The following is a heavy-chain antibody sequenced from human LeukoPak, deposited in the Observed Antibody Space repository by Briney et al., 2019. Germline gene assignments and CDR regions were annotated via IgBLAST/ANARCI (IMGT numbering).Heavy chain of an antibody. D-gene: IGHD3-3*01. V-gene: IGHV3-53*01. Sequence: GGSLRLSCDASGFTVSGNYMSWVRQAPGKGLEWVSGIYSGGDIAYADSVKGRFTISSDTSQNKLYLHMNSLRVEDTAVYYCAGGIDFWSGYCFDSWGQGTLVTVSS. CDR2: IYSGGDI. CDR1: GFTVSGNY. J-gene: IGHJ4*02. CDR3: AGGIDFWSGYCFDS.